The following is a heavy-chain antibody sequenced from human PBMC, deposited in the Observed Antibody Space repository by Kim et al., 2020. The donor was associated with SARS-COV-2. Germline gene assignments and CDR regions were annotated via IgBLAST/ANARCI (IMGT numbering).Heavy chain of an antibody. V-gene: IGHV4-34*01. CDR1: GGSFSGYY. CDR3: ARYPTYGGSPFDY. J-gene: IGHJ4*02. D-gene: IGHD4-17*01. CDR2: INHSGST. Sequence: SETLSLTCAVYGGSFSGYYWSWIRQPPGKGLEWIGEINHSGSTNYNPSLKSRVTISVDTSKNQFSLKLSSVTAADTAVYYCARYPTYGGSPFDYWGQGTLVTVSS.